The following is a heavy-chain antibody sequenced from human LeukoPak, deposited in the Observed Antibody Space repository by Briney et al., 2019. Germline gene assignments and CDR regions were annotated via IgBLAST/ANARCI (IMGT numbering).Heavy chain of an antibody. V-gene: IGHV1-18*01. J-gene: IGHJ5*02. D-gene: IGHD2-15*01. CDR3: ARAPRYCSGGSCYSRTQRGSGLPNNWFDP. CDR2: ISAYNGNT. Sequence: GASVKVSCKASGYTFTSYGISWARQAPGQGLEWMGWISAYNGNTNYAQKLQGRVTMTTDTSTSTAYMELRSLRSDDTAVYYCARAPRYCSGGSCYSRTQRGSGLPNNWFDPWGQGTLVTVSS. CDR1: GYTFTSYG.